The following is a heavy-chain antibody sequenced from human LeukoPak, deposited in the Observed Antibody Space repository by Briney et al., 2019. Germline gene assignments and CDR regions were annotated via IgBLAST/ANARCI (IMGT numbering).Heavy chain of an antibody. Sequence: GGSLRLSCAASGFTFSSYAMHWVRQAPGKGLEWVAVISYDGSNKYYADSVKGRFTISRDNSKNTLYLQMNSLRAEDTAVYYCASLRQPDVWGQGTTVTVS. CDR3: ASLRQPDV. CDR2: ISYDGSNK. J-gene: IGHJ6*02. V-gene: IGHV3-30*04. D-gene: IGHD2-2*01. CDR1: GFTFSSYA.